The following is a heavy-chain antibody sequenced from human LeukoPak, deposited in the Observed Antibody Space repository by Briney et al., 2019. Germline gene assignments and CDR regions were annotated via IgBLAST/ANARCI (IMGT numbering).Heavy chain of an antibody. CDR3: ARGRYTTGNPSPGN. J-gene: IGHJ4*02. D-gene: IGHD4-17*01. CDR2: VYYSGNT. V-gene: IGHV4-59*11. Sequence: SETLSLTCTVSGDSISSHYWSWIRQPPGKGLKRIGYVYYSGNTHYRPPLASRVTISVDTSKNQFSLGLTSMTAADTAVYYWARGRYTTGNPSPGNWGQGTLVTVSS. CDR1: GDSISSHY.